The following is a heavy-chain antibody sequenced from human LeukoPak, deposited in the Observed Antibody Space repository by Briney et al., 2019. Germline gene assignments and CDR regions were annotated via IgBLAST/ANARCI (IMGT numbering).Heavy chain of an antibody. J-gene: IGHJ5*02. V-gene: IGHV4-39*01. D-gene: IGHD1-1*01. Sequence: PSETLSLTCTVSGGSISTTSYYWSWIRQPPGKGLEWIGEINHSGSTNYNPSLKSRVTISVDTSKNQFSPKLSSVTAADTAVYYCARLPTRTVRGFDPWGQGTLVTVSS. CDR3: ARLPTRTVRGFDP. CDR2: INHSGST. CDR1: GGSISTTSYY.